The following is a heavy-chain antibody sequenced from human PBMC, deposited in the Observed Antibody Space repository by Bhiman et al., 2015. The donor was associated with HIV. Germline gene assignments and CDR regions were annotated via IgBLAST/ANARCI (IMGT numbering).Heavy chain of an antibody. D-gene: IGHD2-8*02. V-gene: IGHV3-30*03. Sequence: QVQLVESGGGVVQPGRSLRLSCAASGFPFSNYGMHWVRHAPGKGLEWVAVISFDGTHKYYADSVKGRFTISRDNSKNTLFLQMNSLRAEDTAVYYCARSGLFVLVVYAPDVFDIWGQGTMVTVSS. J-gene: IGHJ3*02. CDR3: ARSGLFVLVVYAPDVFDI. CDR2: ISFDGTHK. CDR1: GFPFSNYG.